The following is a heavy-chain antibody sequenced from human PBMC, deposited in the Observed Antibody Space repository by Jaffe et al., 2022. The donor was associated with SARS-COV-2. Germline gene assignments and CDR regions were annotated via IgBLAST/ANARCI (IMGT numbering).Heavy chain of an antibody. Sequence: QVQLVQSGAEVKKPGASVKVSCKASGYTFTSYDINWVRQATGQGLEWMGWMNPNSGNTGYAQKFQGRVTMTRNTSISTAYMELSSLRSEDTAVYYCATKEVAVAGRGYYYYYGMDVWGQGTTVTVSS. CDR3: ATKEVAVAGRGYYYYYGMDV. V-gene: IGHV1-8*01. CDR1: GYTFTSYD. J-gene: IGHJ6*02. D-gene: IGHD6-19*01. CDR2: MNPNSGNT.